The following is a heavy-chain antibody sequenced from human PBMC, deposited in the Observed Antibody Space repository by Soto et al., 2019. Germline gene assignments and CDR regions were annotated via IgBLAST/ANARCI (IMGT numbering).Heavy chain of an antibody. CDR2: INHSGST. Sequence: PSETLSLTCAVYGGSFSGYYWSWIRQPPGKGLEWIGEINHSGSTNYNPSLKSRVTISVDTSKNQFSLKLSSVTAADTAVYYCARGPPPLYYYYYYGMDVWGQGT. J-gene: IGHJ6*02. CDR1: GGSFSGYY. V-gene: IGHV4-34*01. CDR3: ARGPPPLYYYYYYGMDV.